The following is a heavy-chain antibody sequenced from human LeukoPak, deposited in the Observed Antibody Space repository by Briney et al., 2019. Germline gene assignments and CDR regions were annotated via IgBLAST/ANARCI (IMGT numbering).Heavy chain of an antibody. Sequence: GASVKVSCKASGYTFTGYYMHSVRRAPGQGLEWMGWINPNSGGTNYAQKFQGRVTMTRDTSISTAYMELSRLRSDDTAVYYCARDRIAVAGNAFDIWGQGTMVTVSS. D-gene: IGHD6-19*01. CDR3: ARDRIAVAGNAFDI. CDR2: INPNSGGT. J-gene: IGHJ3*02. V-gene: IGHV1-2*02. CDR1: GYTFTGYY.